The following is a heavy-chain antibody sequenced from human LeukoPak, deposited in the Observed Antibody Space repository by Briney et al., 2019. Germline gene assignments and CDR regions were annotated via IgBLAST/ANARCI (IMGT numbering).Heavy chain of an antibody. D-gene: IGHD3-22*01. CDR1: GGSFNDYF. CDR3: ARGRLGSVVFEGYYYFMDV. V-gene: IGHV4-34*01. J-gene: IGHJ6*03. Sequence: SETLSLTCAVYGGSFNDYFWTWIRQPPGKGLEWIGEVYNGGSTNYNPSLKSRVIISVDTSKNQFSLRLSSVTAADTAVYYCARGRLGSVVFEGYYYFMDVWVKGTTVTVSS. CDR2: VYNGGST.